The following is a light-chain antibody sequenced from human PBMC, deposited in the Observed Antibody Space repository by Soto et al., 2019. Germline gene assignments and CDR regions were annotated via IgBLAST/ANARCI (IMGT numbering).Light chain of an antibody. CDR3: QQYNNWPLT. CDR1: QSVGSN. Sequence: EIVMTQSPATLSVSPRERATLSCRASQSVGSNLAWYQQKPGQAPRLIIYGASTRATGIPARFSGSGSGTECTLTISSLQSEDFVVYYCQQYNNWPLTLGQGTKVDI. CDR2: GAS. J-gene: IGKJ1*01. V-gene: IGKV3-15*01.